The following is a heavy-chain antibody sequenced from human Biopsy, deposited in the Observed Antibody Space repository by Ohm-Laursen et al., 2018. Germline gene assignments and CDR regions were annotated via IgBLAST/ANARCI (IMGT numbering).Heavy chain of an antibody. CDR1: GGTFSNYG. Sequence: SVKVSCKAPGGTFSNYGVNWVRQAPGQGLEWLGGNIPILGTGNYAQKFQDRVTVAADTSTSTATMELRSLRSDDTAVYYCAAKLTGYFHHWGQGTLVSVSS. CDR3: AAKLTGYFHH. D-gene: IGHD3-9*01. V-gene: IGHV1-69*06. J-gene: IGHJ1*01. CDR2: NIPILGTG.